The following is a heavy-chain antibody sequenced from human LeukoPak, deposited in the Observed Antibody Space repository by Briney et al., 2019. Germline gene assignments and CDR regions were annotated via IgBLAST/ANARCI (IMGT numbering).Heavy chain of an antibody. CDR1: GGSVSSGSYY. D-gene: IGHD4-17*01. CDR3: ARVYGDYAEDWFDP. CDR2: IYYSGST. J-gene: IGHJ5*02. Sequence: SETLSLTCIVSGGSVSSGSYYWSWTRQPPGKGLEWIGYIYYSGSTNYNPSLKSRVTISVDTSKNQFSLKLSSVTAADTAVYYCARVYGDYAEDWFDPWGQGTLVTVSS. V-gene: IGHV4-61*01.